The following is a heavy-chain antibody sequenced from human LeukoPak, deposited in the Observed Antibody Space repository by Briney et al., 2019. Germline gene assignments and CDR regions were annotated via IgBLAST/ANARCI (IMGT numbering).Heavy chain of an antibody. V-gene: IGHV4-59*08. Sequence: SETLSLTCTVSGDSISSYYWSWIRQPPGKGLEWIGYIYYSGSTNYNPSLKSRVTISVDTSRNQFSLKLTSVTAADTAVYYCARLNLKQQLDYWGQGTLVTVSS. CDR1: GDSISSYY. CDR2: IYYSGST. D-gene: IGHD6-13*01. J-gene: IGHJ4*02. CDR3: ARLNLKQQLDY.